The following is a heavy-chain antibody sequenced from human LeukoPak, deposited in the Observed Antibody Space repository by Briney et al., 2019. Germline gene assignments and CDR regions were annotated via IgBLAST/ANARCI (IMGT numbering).Heavy chain of an antibody. J-gene: IGHJ6*03. CDR3: ARGLRLTRPSYYYYYMDV. Sequence: PGGSLRLSCAASGFTFSSYEMNWVRQAPGKGLEWVSYISSSGSTIYYADSVKGRFTISRDNAKNSLYLQMNSLRAEDTAVYYCARGLRLTRPSYYYYYMDVWGKGTTVTISS. CDR1: GFTFSSYE. CDR2: ISSSGSTI. D-gene: IGHD5-12*01. V-gene: IGHV3-48*03.